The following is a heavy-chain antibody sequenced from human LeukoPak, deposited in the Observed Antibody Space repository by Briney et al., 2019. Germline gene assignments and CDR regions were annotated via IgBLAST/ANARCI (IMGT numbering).Heavy chain of an antibody. J-gene: IGHJ5*02. CDR1: GFTFSSYW. Sequence: GGSLRLSCAASGFTFSSYWMSWVRQAPGKGLEWVANIKQDGSEIYYVDSVKGRFTISRDNAKNSLYLQMNSLRAEDTAMYYCARVNGWGWFDPWGRGTQVTVSS. V-gene: IGHV3-7*01. CDR2: IKQDGSEI. D-gene: IGHD6-19*01. CDR3: ARVNGWGWFDP.